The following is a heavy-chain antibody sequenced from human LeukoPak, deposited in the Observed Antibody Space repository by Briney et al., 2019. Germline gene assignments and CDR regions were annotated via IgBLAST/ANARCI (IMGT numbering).Heavy chain of an antibody. CDR3: AKDLAVAGTRNWDRGLDY. CDR2: ISGSGGST. CDR1: GFTFSSYA. J-gene: IGHJ4*02. V-gene: IGHV3-23*01. D-gene: IGHD6-19*01. Sequence: GASLRLSCAASGFTFSSYAMSWVRQAPGKGLEWVSAISGSGGSTYYADSAKGRFTISRDNSKNTLYLQMNSLRAEDTAVYYCAKDLAVAGTRNWDRGLDYWGQGTLVTVSS.